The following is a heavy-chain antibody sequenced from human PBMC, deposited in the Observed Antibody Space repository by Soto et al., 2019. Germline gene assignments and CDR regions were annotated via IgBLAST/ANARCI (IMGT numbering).Heavy chain of an antibody. CDR2: IYWNDDK. V-gene: IGHV2-5*01. CDR3: AHSGLIYYDFSAYNF. CDR1: GFSLSTSGVG. J-gene: IGHJ4*02. Sequence: SGPTLVNPTQTLTLTCTFSGFSLSTSGVGVGWIRQPPGKSLEWLAVIYWNDDKRYSPSLKSRLTITRDTSKNQVVLTMTNMDPVDTATYYCAHSGLIYYDFSAYNFWGQGTLVTVSS. D-gene: IGHD3-22*01.